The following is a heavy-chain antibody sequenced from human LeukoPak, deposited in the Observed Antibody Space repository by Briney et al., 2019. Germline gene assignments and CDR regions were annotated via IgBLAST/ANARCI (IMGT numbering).Heavy chain of an antibody. Sequence: SETLSLTCTVSGGSISSSSYYWGWIRQPPGKGLEWIGSIYYSGSTYYNPSLKSRVTISVDTSKNQFSLKLSSVTAADTAVYYCVSGGFSRSPCDYWGQGTLVTVSS. D-gene: IGHD6-13*01. CDR1: GGSISSSSYY. CDR3: VSGGFSRSPCDY. CDR2: IYYSGST. V-gene: IGHV4-39*07. J-gene: IGHJ4*02.